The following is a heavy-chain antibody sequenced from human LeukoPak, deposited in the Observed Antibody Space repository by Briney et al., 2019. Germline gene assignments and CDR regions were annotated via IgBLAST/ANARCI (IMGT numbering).Heavy chain of an antibody. CDR2: IYSGDSNA. J-gene: IGHJ4*02. Sequence: GESLKISCKGSGYRFANYWIGWVRQMPGKGLEWMGFIYSGDSNARYSPSFQGQVTLSANKSINTAYLQWSSLRASDTAMYYCATKLHGDYFDYWGQGSLVTVSS. CDR3: ATKLHGDYFDY. D-gene: IGHD4-17*01. V-gene: IGHV5-51*01. CDR1: GYRFANYW.